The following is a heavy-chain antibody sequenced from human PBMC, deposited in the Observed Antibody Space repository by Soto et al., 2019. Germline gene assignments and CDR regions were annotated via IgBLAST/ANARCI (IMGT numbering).Heavy chain of an antibody. CDR2: INHSGST. D-gene: IGHD3-9*01. CDR1: GGSFSGYY. CDR3: ARGCNILTGQLYEFDY. J-gene: IGHJ4*02. Sequence: PSETLSLTCAVYGGSFSGYYWSWIRQPPGKGLEWIGEINHSGSTNYNPSLKSRVTISVDTSKNQFSLKLSSVTAADTAVYYCARGCNILTGQLYEFDYWGQGTLVTVSS. V-gene: IGHV4-34*01.